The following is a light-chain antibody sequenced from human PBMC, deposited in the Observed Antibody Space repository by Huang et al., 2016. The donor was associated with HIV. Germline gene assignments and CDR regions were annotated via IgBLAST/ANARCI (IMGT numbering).Light chain of an antibody. Sequence: IQLTQSPSSLSASVGDRVTITCRASQGISSYLAWYQQKPGKAPKLLMYAVSSLQSGVPSRFSGSGSGTDFTRTISSLQPEDSATYYCQQLDGYPLTFGPGTKVHI. CDR2: AVS. V-gene: IGKV1-9*01. CDR3: QQLDGYPLT. J-gene: IGKJ3*01. CDR1: QGISSY.